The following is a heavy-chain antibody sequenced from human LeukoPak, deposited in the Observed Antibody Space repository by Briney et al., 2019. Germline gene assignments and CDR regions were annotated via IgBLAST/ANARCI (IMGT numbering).Heavy chain of an antibody. D-gene: IGHD1-14*01. Sequence: GGSLRLSCAASGLTFSRNCMHWVRQAPGKGLEWVAFIRYDGSNTHYADSVEGRFTISRDNSKNTLYLQMNSLRADDRAVYYCAKARRIESSDFDYWGQGTLVTVSS. CDR3: AKARRIESSDFDY. CDR1: GLTFSRNC. J-gene: IGHJ4*02. V-gene: IGHV3-30*02. CDR2: IRYDGSNT.